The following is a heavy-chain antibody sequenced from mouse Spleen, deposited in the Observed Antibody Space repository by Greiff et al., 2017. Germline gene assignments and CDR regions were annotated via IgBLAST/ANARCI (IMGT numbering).Heavy chain of an antibody. D-gene: IGHD2-4*01. CDR1: GFTFSNYW. V-gene: IGHV6-3*01. J-gene: IGHJ3*01. Sequence: EVQLQESGGGLVQPGGSMKLSCVASGFTFSNYWMNWVRQSPEKGLEWVAQIRLKSDNYATHYAESVKGRFTISRDDSKSSVYLQMNNLRAEDTGIYYCTYDYAWFAYWGQGTLVTVSA. CDR3: TYDYAWFAY. CDR2: IRLKSDNYAT.